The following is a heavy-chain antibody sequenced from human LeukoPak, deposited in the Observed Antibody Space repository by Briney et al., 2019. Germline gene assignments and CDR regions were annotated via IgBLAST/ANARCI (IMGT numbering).Heavy chain of an antibody. D-gene: IGHD4-17*01. CDR3: TRAAAPLGDYFDY. CDR2: IRSKAYGGTT. V-gene: IGHV3-49*04. J-gene: IGHJ4*02. Sequence: PGGSPRLSCTASGFTFGDYAMSWVRQAPGKGLEWVGFIRSKAYGGTTEYAASVKGRFTISRDDSKSIAYLQMNSLKTEDTAVYYCTRAAAPLGDYFDYWGQGTLVTVSS. CDR1: GFTFGDYA.